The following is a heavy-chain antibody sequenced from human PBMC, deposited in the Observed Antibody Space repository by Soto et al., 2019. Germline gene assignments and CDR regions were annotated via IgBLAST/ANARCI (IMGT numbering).Heavy chain of an antibody. CDR3: ARGGCGGGGDFYDLHLDWYFDL. D-gene: IGHD2-21*02. V-gene: IGHV1-69*01. Sequence: QVQLVQSGAEVKKPGSSVKVSCKASGGTFSSYAISWVRQAPGQGLEWMGGIIPIFGTANYAQKFQGRVTITADESTSTAYMELSSLRSEDPAVYYCARGGCGGGGDFYDLHLDWYFDLWGRGTLVTVSS. CDR2: IIPIFGTA. J-gene: IGHJ2*01. CDR1: GGTFSSYA.